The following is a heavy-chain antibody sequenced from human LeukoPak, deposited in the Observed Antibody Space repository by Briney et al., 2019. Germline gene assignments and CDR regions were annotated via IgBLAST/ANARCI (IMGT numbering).Heavy chain of an antibody. CDR1: GFTFSSYS. D-gene: IGHD3-22*01. Sequence: GGSLRLSCAASGFTFSSYSMNWVRQAPGKGLEWVSYISSSGSTIYYADSVKGRFTISRDNSKNTLYPQMNSLRAEDTAVYYCARALWDSSSYWGQGTLVTVSS. CDR3: ARALWDSSSY. CDR2: ISSSGSTI. V-gene: IGHV3-48*01. J-gene: IGHJ4*02.